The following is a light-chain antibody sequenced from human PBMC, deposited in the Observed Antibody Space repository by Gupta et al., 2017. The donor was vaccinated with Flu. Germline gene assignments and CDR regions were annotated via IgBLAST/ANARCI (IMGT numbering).Light chain of an antibody. J-gene: IGKJ1*01. CDR1: ESLVYSDGDSY. Sequence: DAVVTQSPLSLPVTLGQPASISCRSSESLVYSDGDSYVSWFHQRPGQSPRRLIYKASNRDSGVPDRISGRGSGTDFTLTISSLEAEDVGVYYCKHSKRWPSTFGQGTKVEI. V-gene: IGKV2-30*01. CDR3: KHSKRWPST. CDR2: KAS.